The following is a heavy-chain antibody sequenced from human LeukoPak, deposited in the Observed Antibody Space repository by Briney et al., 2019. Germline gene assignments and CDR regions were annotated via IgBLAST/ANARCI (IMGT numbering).Heavy chain of an antibody. CDR1: GFTFSNHW. Sequence: PGGSLRLSCAASGFTFSNHWMTGVRQAPGKGLEWVANIQGDGSQTYYVDSVKGRFTVSRDNSKNSLFLHMNSLRVDDTAFYYCARETSGYTWSPPPFDFWGQGALVTVSS. CDR2: IQGDGSQT. CDR3: ARETSGYTWSPPPFDF. D-gene: IGHD5-24*01. V-gene: IGHV3-7*01. J-gene: IGHJ4*02.